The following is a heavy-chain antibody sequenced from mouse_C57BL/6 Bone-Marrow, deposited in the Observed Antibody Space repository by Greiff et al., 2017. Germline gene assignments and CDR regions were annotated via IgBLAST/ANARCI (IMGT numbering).Heavy chain of an antibody. CDR3: AREVYCGSSYYFDY. Sequence: VQLQQPGAELVMPGASVKLSCKASGYTFTSYWMHWVKQRPGQGLEWIGEIDPSDSYTNYNQKFKGKSTLTVDKSSSTAYMQLSRLTSEDSAVYYCAREVYCGSSYYFDYWGQGTTLTVSS. J-gene: IGHJ2*01. CDR2: IDPSDSYT. CDR1: GYTFTSYW. D-gene: IGHD1-1*01. V-gene: IGHV1-69*01.